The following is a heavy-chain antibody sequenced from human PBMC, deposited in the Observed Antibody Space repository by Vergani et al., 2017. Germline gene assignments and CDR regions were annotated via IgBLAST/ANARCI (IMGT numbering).Heavy chain of an antibody. CDR1: GFTFSNSA. CDR3: AGPQGTRAYYYGGFDY. J-gene: IGHJ4*02. V-gene: IGHV3-23*01. Sequence: EVHLLESGGGLVQSGGSLRLSCAASGFTFSNSAVSWVRQAPGRGLAWVSGIGGDGNTHYPDSVKGRFTISRDNSKNTLSLQMNSLTAEDAAIYYCAGPQGTRAYYYGGFDYWGQGILVTVPS. D-gene: IGHD3-22*01. CDR2: IGGDGNT.